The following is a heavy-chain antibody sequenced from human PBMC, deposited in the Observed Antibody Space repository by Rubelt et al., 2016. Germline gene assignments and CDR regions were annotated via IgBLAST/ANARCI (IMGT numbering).Heavy chain of an antibody. CDR3: ATDRYYVMDV. D-gene: IGHD1-14*01. CDR1: GYSFTTYW. J-gene: IGHJ6*02. V-gene: IGHV5-51*01. Sequence: EEQLVQSRAEVKKPGESLKISCTASGYSFTTYWIGWVRQMPGKGLEWMGIISPGDSDTRYSPSFQGQGTISADKSISTAYLQWSSLKASDTAMYYCATDRYYVMDVWGQGTTVTVSS. CDR2: ISPGDSDT.